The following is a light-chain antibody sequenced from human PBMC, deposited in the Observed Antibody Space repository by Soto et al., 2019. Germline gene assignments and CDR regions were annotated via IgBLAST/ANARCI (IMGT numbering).Light chain of an antibody. J-gene: IGKJ2*01. CDR3: HQYYSNSS. CDR1: QSVLHNSNNKNY. V-gene: IGKV4-1*01. Sequence: DIVMTQSPDSLAVSLGERATINCKSSQSVLHNSNNKNYLAWYQQKPGQPPKLLIYWTSTRESGVHERFSGSGCCQDFILTINCLKAECVAVFYCHQYYSNSSFGQGTKLEIK. CDR2: WTS.